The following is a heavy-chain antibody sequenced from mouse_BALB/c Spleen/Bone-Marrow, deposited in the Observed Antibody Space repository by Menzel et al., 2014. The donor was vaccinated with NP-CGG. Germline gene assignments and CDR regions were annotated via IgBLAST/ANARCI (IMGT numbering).Heavy chain of an antibody. CDR1: GFSLTSYG. J-gene: IGHJ4*01. D-gene: IGHD1-1*01. Sequence: VNLVESGPGLVAPSQSLSITCTVSGFSLTSYGVHWVRQPPGKVLEWLGAIWAGGSTNYNSALMSRLSISKDNSKSQVFLKMNSLQTDDTAMYYCARGSYYEGAMDYWGQGTSVTVSS. V-gene: IGHV2-9*02. CDR2: IWAGGST. CDR3: ARGSYYEGAMDY.